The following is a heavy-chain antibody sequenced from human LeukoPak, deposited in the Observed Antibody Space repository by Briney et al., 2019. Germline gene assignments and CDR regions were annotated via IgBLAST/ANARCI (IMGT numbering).Heavy chain of an antibody. Sequence: PGGSLRLSCAPSGFTFNSYAMHCLRQAPGKGLEWVAVISYEGSNKYYADCVKGRITISRENSKNTVYLKMNSLSPEDTAVYYCARTGFLYYFDYWGQGTLVTVSS. J-gene: IGHJ4*02. CDR1: GFTFNSYA. D-gene: IGHD3-9*01. CDR3: ARTGFLYYFDY. CDR2: ISYEGSNK. V-gene: IGHV3-30*04.